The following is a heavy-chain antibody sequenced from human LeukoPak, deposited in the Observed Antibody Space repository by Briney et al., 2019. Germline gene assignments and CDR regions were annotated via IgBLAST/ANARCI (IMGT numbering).Heavy chain of an antibody. CDR2: IYHSGST. D-gene: IGHD6-13*01. Sequence: SETLSLTCAVSGGSISSSNWWSWVRQPPGKGLEWIGEIYHSGSTNYNPSLKSRVTISVDKSKNQFSLKLSSVTAEDTAVYYCARAVIAAAGLLYYFDYWGQGTLVTVSS. CDR3: ARAVIAAAGLLYYFDY. CDR1: GGSISSSNW. V-gene: IGHV4-4*02. J-gene: IGHJ4*02.